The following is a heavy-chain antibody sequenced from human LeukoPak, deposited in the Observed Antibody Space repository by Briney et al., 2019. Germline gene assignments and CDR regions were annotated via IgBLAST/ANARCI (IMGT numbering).Heavy chain of an antibody. CDR3: ARDLFRWELPLDY. J-gene: IGHJ4*02. Sequence: GGSLRLSCAASGFTFSSYAMSWVRQAPGKGLEWVSSISSSSSYIYYADSVKGRFTISRDNAKNSLYLQMNSLRAEDTAVYYCARDLFRWELPLDYWGQGTLVTVSS. CDR2: ISSSSSYI. D-gene: IGHD1-26*01. V-gene: IGHV3-21*01. CDR1: GFTFSSYA.